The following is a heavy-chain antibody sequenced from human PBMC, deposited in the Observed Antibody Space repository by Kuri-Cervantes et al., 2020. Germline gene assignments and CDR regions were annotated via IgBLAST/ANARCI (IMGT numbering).Heavy chain of an antibody. Sequence: SETLSLTCAVYGGSFSGYYWSWIRQPPGKGLEWIGEINHSGSTNYNPSLKSRVTISVDTSKNQFSLKLSSVTAAGTAVYYCARGVNYYGSGSYYSPRYYFDYWGQGTLVTVSS. V-gene: IGHV4-34*01. CDR3: ARGVNYYGSGSYYSPRYYFDY. CDR2: INHSGST. J-gene: IGHJ4*02. CDR1: GGSFSGYY. D-gene: IGHD3-10*01.